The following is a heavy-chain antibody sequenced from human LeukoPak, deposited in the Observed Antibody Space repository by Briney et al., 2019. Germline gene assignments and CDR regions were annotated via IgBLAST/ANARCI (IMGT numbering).Heavy chain of an antibody. D-gene: IGHD3-3*01. V-gene: IGHV4-61*02. Sequence: SETLSLTCTVSGGSISSGSYYWSWIRQPAGKGLEWIGRIYTSGRTNYNPSLKSRVTISVDTSKNQFSLKLSSVTAADTAVYYCARTQYDFWSGTYYFDYWGQGTLVTVSS. CDR1: GGSISSGSYY. CDR3: ARTQYDFWSGTYYFDY. J-gene: IGHJ4*02. CDR2: IYTSGRT.